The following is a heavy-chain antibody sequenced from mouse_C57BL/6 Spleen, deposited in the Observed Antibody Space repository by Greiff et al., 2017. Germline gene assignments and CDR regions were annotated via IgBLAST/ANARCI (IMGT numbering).Heavy chain of an antibody. CDR2: IDPANGNT. Sequence: VQLQQSVAELVRPGASVKLSCTASGFNIKNTYMHWVKQRPEQGLEWIRRIDPANGNTKYAPKFKSKATLTVDTSSSTAYMQRSSLASEDAAVYYCARWGNYGAMDYWGQGTSVTVSS. V-gene: IGHV14-3*01. D-gene: IGHD2-1*01. CDR1: GFNIKNTY. J-gene: IGHJ4*01. CDR3: ARWGNYGAMDY.